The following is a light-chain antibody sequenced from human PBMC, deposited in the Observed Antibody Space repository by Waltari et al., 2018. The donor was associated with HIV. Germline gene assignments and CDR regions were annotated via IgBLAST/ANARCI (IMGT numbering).Light chain of an antibody. V-gene: IGLV1-47*01. CDR1: SPNIGSNY. CDR2: RNN. Sequence: QSVLTQPSSASGTPGQTVPISCSGCSPNIGSNYVYWYQHRPGTAPKLLIYRNNQRPSGVPDRFSGSKSGTSASLAISGLRSEDEADYYCATWDDSLSVVVFGGGTKLTVL. CDR3: ATWDDSLSVVV. J-gene: IGLJ2*01.